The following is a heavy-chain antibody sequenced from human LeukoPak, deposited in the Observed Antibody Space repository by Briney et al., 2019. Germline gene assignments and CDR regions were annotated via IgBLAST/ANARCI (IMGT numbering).Heavy chain of an antibody. J-gene: IGHJ5*02. V-gene: IGHV4-4*02. D-gene: IGHD3-10*01. CDR1: GGSISSSNW. CDR3: ARDGFGYYGSGSYGNWFDL. CDR2: IYHSGST. Sequence: SETLSLTCAVSGGSISSSNWWSWVRQPPGKGLEWIGEIYHSGSTNYNPSLKSRVTISVDKSKNQFSLKLSSVTAADTAVYYCARDGFGYYGSGSYGNWFDLWGQGTLVTVSS.